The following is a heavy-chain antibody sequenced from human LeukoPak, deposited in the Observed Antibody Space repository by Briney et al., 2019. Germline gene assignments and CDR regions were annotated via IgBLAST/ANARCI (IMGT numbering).Heavy chain of an antibody. D-gene: IGHD2-2*01. CDR2: ISSDGKDK. CDR1: GFTFNTYA. J-gene: IGHJ4*02. CDR3: ARDGHVGPAAYFFHH. Sequence: GGSLRLSCAASGFTFNTYALHWVRQAPGKGLEWVAVISSDGKDKKSADSVKGRFTISRDNSQNTLYLQMNSLRVEDTAMYYCARDGHVGPAAYFFHHWGQGILVTVSS. V-gene: IGHV3-30*04.